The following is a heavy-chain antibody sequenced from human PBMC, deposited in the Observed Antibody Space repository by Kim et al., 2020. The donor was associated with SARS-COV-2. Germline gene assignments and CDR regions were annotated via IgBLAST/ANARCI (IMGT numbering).Heavy chain of an antibody. J-gene: IGHJ4*02. Sequence: ANAVKPRFTISRDNAKKTVYLQMSSLGAEDTAVYYCAKAWATYYYGAGSYYWGQGTLVTVSS. V-gene: IGHV3-23*01. CDR3: AKAWATYYYGAGSYY. D-gene: IGHD3-10*01.